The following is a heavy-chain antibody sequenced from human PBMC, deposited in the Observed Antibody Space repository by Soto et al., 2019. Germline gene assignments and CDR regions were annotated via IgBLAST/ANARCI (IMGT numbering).Heavy chain of an antibody. Sequence: GGSLRLSCAASGFTFSSYAMSWVRQAPGKGLEWVSAISGSGGSTYYADSVKGRFTISRDNSKNTLYLQMNSLRAEATAVYYCAKGPRISPAAVTYFDYWGQGTLVTVSS. CDR3: AKGPRISPAAVTYFDY. D-gene: IGHD2-2*01. V-gene: IGHV3-23*01. CDR2: ISGSGGST. J-gene: IGHJ4*02. CDR1: GFTFSSYA.